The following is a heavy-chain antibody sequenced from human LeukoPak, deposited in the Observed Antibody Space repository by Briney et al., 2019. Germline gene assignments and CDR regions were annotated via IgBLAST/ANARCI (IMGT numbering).Heavy chain of an antibody. CDR1: GFTFSDYY. V-gene: IGHV3-11*03. Sequence: PGGSLRLSCAASGFTFSDYYMSWIRQAPGKGLEWVSYISSSSSSTNYADSVKGRFTISRDNAKNSLYLQMNSLRAEDTAVYYCARPDRDYGDYWYSDLWGRGTLVTVSS. CDR3: ARPDRDYGDYWYSDL. CDR2: ISSSSSST. J-gene: IGHJ2*01. D-gene: IGHD4-17*01.